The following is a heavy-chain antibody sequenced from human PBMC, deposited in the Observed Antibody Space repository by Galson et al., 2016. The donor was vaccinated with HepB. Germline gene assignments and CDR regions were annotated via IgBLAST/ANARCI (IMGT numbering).Heavy chain of an antibody. J-gene: IGHJ4*02. CDR3: ARGLPSDF. CDR2: ISSSFTI. Sequence: SLRLSCAASGSTFSDYYMHWIRQAPGKGLEWLSYISSSFTIYYADSVRGRFTISRDNTKNSLYLQMKSLRADDTAVYYCARGLPSDFWGRGTLVTVSS. V-gene: IGHV3-11*01. CDR1: GSTFSDYY. D-gene: IGHD2-15*01.